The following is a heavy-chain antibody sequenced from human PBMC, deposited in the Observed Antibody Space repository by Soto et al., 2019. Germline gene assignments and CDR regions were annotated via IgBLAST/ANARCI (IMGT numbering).Heavy chain of an antibody. CDR2: IYHSGRF. CDR1: GGSISSAGYS. CDR3: ARSVGYRSGWWPYYFDY. J-gene: IGHJ4*02. V-gene: IGHV4-30-2*01. D-gene: IGHD6-19*01. Sequence: QLQLQESGSRLVEPAQTLSLTCAVSGGSISSAGYSWKWIRQAPGDALEWIGYIYHSGRFLYNPSRKSRVTISLDRSKNQFSLRLGSVTAADTAVFYCARSVGYRSGWWPYYFDYWGQGALVTVSS.